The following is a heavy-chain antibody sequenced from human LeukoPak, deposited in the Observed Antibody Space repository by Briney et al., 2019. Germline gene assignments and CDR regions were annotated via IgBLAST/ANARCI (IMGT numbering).Heavy chain of an antibody. CDR3: ARDLTSTVTTFDY. Sequence: SETLSLTCTVSGGSISSYYWSWIRQPPGKGLEWIGYIYYSGSTYYNPSLKSRVTTSVDTSKNQFSLKLRSVTDADTAVYYCARDLTSTVTTFDYWGQGTLVTVSS. D-gene: IGHD4-17*01. V-gene: IGHV4-59*12. CDR1: GGSISSYY. J-gene: IGHJ4*02. CDR2: IYYSGST.